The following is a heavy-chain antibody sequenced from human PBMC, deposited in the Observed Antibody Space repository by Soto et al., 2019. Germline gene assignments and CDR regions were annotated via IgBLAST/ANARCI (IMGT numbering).Heavy chain of an antibody. J-gene: IGHJ3*02. V-gene: IGHV3-11*01. CDR1: GFTFSDYY. Sequence: GGSLRLSCAASGFTFSDYYMSWIRQAPGKGLEWVSYISSSGSTIYYADSVKGRFTISRDNAKNSLYLQMNSLRAEDTAVYYCARSAGRYDILTGYYAFDIWGQGTMVTVSS. CDR3: ARSAGRYDILTGYYAFDI. CDR2: ISSSGSTI. D-gene: IGHD3-9*01.